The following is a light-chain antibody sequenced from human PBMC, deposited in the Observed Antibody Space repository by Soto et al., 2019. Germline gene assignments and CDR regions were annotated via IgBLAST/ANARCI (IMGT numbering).Light chain of an antibody. CDR2: EVS. CDR3: SSYAGSNTVV. V-gene: IGLV2-8*01. CDR1: SSDVGGYNY. J-gene: IGLJ2*01. Sequence: QSALTQPPSASGSPGQSVTISCPGTSSDVGGYNYVSWYQQHPGKAPKLMIYEVSKRPSGVPDRFSGSKSGNTASLTVSGLQAEDEADYYCSSYAGSNTVVFGGGTKVTVL.